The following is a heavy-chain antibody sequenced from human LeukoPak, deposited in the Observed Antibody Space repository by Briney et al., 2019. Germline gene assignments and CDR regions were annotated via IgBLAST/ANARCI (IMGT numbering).Heavy chain of an antibody. CDR1: GGSISSGGYY. CDR3: ARGSYWYYDSSGYPLRAFDI. Sequence: SETLSLTCTVSGGSISSGGYYWSWIRQHPGKGLEWIGYIYYSGSTYYNPSLKSRVTISVDTSKNQFSLKPSSVTAADTAVYYCARGSYWYYDSSGYPLRAFDIWGQGTMVTVSS. CDR2: IYYSGST. J-gene: IGHJ3*02. D-gene: IGHD3-22*01. V-gene: IGHV4-31*03.